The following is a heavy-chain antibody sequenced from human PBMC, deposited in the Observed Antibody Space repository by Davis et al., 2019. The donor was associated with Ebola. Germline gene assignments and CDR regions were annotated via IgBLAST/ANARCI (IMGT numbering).Heavy chain of an antibody. Sequence: MPSETLSLTCTVSGGSISSSSYYCGWIRQPPGKGLEWIGSFYYSGNTYYNPSLKRRVTISVDTSKNQFSLRLNSVTPEDTAVYYCARARGIVLVPAVMEISYFDYWGQGTLVTVSS. CDR1: GGSISSSSYY. J-gene: IGHJ4*02. CDR3: ARARGIVLVPAVMEISYFDY. D-gene: IGHD2-2*01. V-gene: IGHV4-39*01. CDR2: FYYSGNT.